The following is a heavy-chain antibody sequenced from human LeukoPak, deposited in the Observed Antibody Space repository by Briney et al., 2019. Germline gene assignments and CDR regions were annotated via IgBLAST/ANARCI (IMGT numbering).Heavy chain of an antibody. CDR2: IIPIFGTA. CDR1: GYTFTSYG. CDR3: ARAGVAATPSDFDY. Sequence: SVKVSCKASGYTFTSYGISWVRQAPGQGLEWMGGIIPIFGTANYAQKFQGRVTITADESTSTAYMELSGLRSEDTAVYYCARAGVAATPSDFDYWGQGTLVTVSS. J-gene: IGHJ4*02. V-gene: IGHV1-69*13. D-gene: IGHD2-15*01.